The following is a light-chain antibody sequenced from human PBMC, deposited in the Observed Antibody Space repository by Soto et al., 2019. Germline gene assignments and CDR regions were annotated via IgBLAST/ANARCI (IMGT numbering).Light chain of an antibody. CDR2: GAS. Sequence: EIVLTQSPGTLSLSPGERATLSCRASQSVSSSFLAWYQQKVGQAPRLLIYGASSRATGIPDRFSGSGSGTDFTLTISRLEPEDFAVYYCQQYGSSPRTVGQGTRLASK. CDR1: QSVSSSF. J-gene: IGKJ5*01. V-gene: IGKV3-20*01. CDR3: QQYGSSPRT.